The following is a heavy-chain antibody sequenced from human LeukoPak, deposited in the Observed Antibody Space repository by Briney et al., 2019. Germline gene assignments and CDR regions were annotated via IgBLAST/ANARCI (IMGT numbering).Heavy chain of an antibody. Sequence: PGGSLRLSCAASGFTFSRYGMHWVRQAPGKGLEWVAVIWYDGSNKYYVDSVKGRFTIFRDDSKNTPYLQMNSLRAEDTAVYYCAKDLSGGSYYYFAYWGQGTLVTVSS. CDR3: AKDLSGGSYYYFAY. CDR1: GFTFSRYG. J-gene: IGHJ4*02. D-gene: IGHD1-26*01. V-gene: IGHV3-33*06. CDR2: IWYDGSNK.